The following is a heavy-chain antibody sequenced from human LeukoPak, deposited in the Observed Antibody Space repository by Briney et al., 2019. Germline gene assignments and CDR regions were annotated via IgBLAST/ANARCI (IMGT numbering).Heavy chain of an antibody. CDR3: ARSGVVVVPAASDAFDI. Sequence: PGGSLRLSCAASGFTFSDYYMSWIRQAPGKGLEWVSYISSSGSTIYYVDSVKGRFTISRDNAKNSLYLQMNSLRAEDTAVYYCARSGVVVVPAASDAFDIWGQGTMVTVSS. J-gene: IGHJ3*02. CDR2: ISSSGSTI. CDR1: GFTFSDYY. D-gene: IGHD2-2*01. V-gene: IGHV3-11*01.